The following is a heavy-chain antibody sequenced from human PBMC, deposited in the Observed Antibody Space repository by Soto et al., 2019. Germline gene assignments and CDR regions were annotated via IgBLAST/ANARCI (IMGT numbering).Heavy chain of an antibody. CDR2: ISISGIRT. CDR3: AKVLAARDSLSYYYHMYV. CDR1: GFTFSSYA. J-gene: IGHJ6*03. Sequence: EVQLLESGGGLVQPGGSLRLSCVASGFTFSSYAMTWVRQAPGKGLEWVTAISISGIRTYYADSVKGRFTISRDNSKNTVYLEMNSLRAEDSAVYYCAKVLAARDSLSYYYHMYVWGKGATGTVSS. V-gene: IGHV3-23*01. D-gene: IGHD6-6*01.